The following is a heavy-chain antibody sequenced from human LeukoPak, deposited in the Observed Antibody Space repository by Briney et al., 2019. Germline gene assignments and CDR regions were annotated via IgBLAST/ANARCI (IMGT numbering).Heavy chain of an antibody. V-gene: IGHV3-33*06. D-gene: IGHD3-10*01. CDR2: IWYDGSNK. CDR1: GSTFSSYG. J-gene: IGHJ4*02. Sequence: PGRSLRLSCAASGSTFSSYGMHWVRQAPGKGLEWVAVIWYDGSNKYYADSVKGRFTISRDNSKNMLYLQMNSLRAEDTAVYYCAKPYYYGSRSYMDYWGQGTLVTVSS. CDR3: AKPYYYGSRSYMDY.